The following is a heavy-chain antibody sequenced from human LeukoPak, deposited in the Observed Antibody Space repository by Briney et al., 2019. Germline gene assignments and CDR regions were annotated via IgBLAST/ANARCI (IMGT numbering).Heavy chain of an antibody. Sequence: SETLSLTCSVSGGSISGSHYYWAWIRQPPGKGREWIGSIYYSGTTYYNPSLKSRVTISVDTSKNQFSLKLSSVTAADTAVYYCVRHPVGDPRSWFDPWGQGTLATVSS. D-gene: IGHD2-21*01. V-gene: IGHV4-39*01. CDR1: GGSISGSHYY. CDR3: VRHPVGDPRSWFDP. J-gene: IGHJ5*02. CDR2: IYYSGTT.